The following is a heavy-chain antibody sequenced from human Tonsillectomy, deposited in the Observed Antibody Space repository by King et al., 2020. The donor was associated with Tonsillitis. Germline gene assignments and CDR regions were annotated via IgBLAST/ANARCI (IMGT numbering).Heavy chain of an antibody. CDR1: GFSFSSYA. CDR3: ARDVLGGFDY. J-gene: IGHJ4*02. D-gene: IGHD3-16*01. CDR2: ISSTSQYI. V-gene: IGHV3-21*01. Sequence: EVQLVESGGGLVKPGGSLRLSCTASGFSFSSYAMNWVRQAPGKGLEWVSSISSTSQYIFYADSVKGRFTISRDNAKNSLFLQMSGLRAGDTAVYYCARDVLGGFDYWGQGTLVPVSS.